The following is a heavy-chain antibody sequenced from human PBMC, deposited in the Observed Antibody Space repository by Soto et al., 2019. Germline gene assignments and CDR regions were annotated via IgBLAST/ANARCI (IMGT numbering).Heavy chain of an antibody. J-gene: IGHJ5*02. CDR2: IIPIFGTA. Sequence: QVQLVQSGAEVKKPGSSVKVSCKASGGTFSSYAISWVRQAPGQGLEWMGGIIPIFGTANYAQKFQGRVTITADESTSTAYMELSGLRSEDTAVYYCARDMKPGYSYGYGWFDPWGQGTLVTVSS. CDR3: ARDMKPGYSYGYGWFDP. V-gene: IGHV1-69*01. CDR1: GGTFSSYA. D-gene: IGHD5-18*01.